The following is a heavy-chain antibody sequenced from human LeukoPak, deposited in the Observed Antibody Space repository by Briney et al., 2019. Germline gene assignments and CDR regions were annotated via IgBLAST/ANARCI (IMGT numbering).Heavy chain of an antibody. J-gene: IGHJ3*02. CDR1: GGSFSGYY. CDR2: INHSGST. Sequence: PSETLSLTCAVYGGSFSGYYWSWIRQPPGKGLEWIGGINHSGSTNYNPSLKSRVTISVHTSKNQFSLKLTSVTAADTAVYFCARRVVTIGDDAFDIWGQGTMVTVSS. V-gene: IGHV4-34*01. CDR3: ARRVVTIGDDAFDI. D-gene: IGHD3-22*01.